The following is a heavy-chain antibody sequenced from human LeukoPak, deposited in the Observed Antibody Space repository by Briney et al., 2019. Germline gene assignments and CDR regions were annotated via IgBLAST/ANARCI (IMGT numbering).Heavy chain of an antibody. CDR2: ISSSSSYI. J-gene: IGHJ5*02. CDR3: CMVRGVIAALGGEFDP. CDR1: GFRFSNHW. D-gene: IGHD3-10*01. Sequence: GGSLRLSCGASGFRFSNHWLHWVRQAPGKGLEWVSSISSSSSYIYYADSVKGRFTISRDNAKNSLYLQMNSLRAEDTAVYYCCMVRGVIAALGGEFDPWGQGTLVTVSS. V-gene: IGHV3-21*01.